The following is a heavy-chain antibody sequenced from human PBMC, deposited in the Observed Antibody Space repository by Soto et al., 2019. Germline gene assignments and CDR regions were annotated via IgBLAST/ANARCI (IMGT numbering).Heavy chain of an antibody. V-gene: IGHV3-23*01. J-gene: IGHJ4*02. D-gene: IGHD6-6*01. Sequence: GGSLRLSCAASGFTFSSYAMSWVRQAPGKGLEWVSAISGSGGSTYYANSVKGRFTISRDNSKNTLYLQMNSLRAEDTAVYYCAKGPFEYSSSYYVDYWGQGSLVTVSS. CDR2: ISGSGGST. CDR1: GFTFSSYA. CDR3: AKGPFEYSSSYYVDY.